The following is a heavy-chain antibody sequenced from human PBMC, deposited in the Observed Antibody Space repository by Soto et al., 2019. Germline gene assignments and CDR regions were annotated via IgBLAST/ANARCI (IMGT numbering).Heavy chain of an antibody. CDR1: GGSISSYY. CDR3: ATYDYGAFDI. J-gene: IGHJ3*02. CDR2: IYYSGST. D-gene: IGHD4-17*01. V-gene: IGHV4-59*12. Sequence: SETLSLTCTVSGGSISSYYWSWIRQPPGKGLEWIGYIYYSGSTYYNPSLKSRVTISVDTSKNQFSLKLSSVTAADTAVYYCATYDYGAFDIWGQGTMVTVSS.